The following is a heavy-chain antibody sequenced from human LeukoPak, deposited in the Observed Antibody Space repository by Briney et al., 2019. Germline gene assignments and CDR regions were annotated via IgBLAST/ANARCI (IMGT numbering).Heavy chain of an antibody. Sequence: GGSLRLSCAASGFIFNTYVMHWVRQAPGKGLEWLAFIRYDGSNKNYADSVKGRFTISRDNSKNTLYLQINTLRADDTAVYYCARDRAYSSSSGNYFDYWGQGTLVTVSS. J-gene: IGHJ4*02. V-gene: IGHV3-30*02. CDR2: IRYDGSNK. CDR1: GFIFNTYV. CDR3: ARDRAYSSSSGNYFDY. D-gene: IGHD6-6*01.